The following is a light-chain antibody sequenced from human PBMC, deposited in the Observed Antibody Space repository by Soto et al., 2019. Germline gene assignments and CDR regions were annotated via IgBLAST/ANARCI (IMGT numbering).Light chain of an antibody. Sequence: DIQLTQSPSFLSASVGDRVTITCRASQGISSYLAWYQQKPGKAPKLLIYAASTLQSGVPSRFSGSGSGTEFTLTISSLQPEEFATYYCQQLNSYPLFTFGPGTKVDIK. CDR3: QQLNSYPLFT. CDR2: AAS. CDR1: QGISSY. V-gene: IGKV1-9*01. J-gene: IGKJ3*01.